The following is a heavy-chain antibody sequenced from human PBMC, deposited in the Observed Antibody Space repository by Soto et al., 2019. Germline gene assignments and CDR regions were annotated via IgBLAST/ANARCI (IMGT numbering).Heavy chain of an antibody. V-gene: IGHV3-23*01. D-gene: IGHD5-18*01. Sequence: GGSLRLSCAASGFTFSTYVMTWVRQAPGRGLEWVSLISGRGGNIYYADSVKGRFTISRDNSKNMLYLQMNSLRADDTALYSCARAAGYTYGHPAFDYWGQRTLGAVSS. CDR2: ISGRGGNI. CDR3: ARAAGYTYGHPAFDY. J-gene: IGHJ4*02. CDR1: GFTFSTYV.